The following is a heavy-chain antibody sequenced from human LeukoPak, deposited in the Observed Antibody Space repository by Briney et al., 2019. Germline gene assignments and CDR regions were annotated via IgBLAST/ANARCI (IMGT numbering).Heavy chain of an antibody. CDR2: INSDGSST. CDR3: ARDLCSGGSCYYNNWFDP. V-gene: IGHV3-74*01. Sequence: GGSLRLSCAASGFTFSTYWMHWVRQAPGKGLVWVSRINSDGSSTRYADSVEGRFTISRDNAKNTLYLQMNSLRAEDTAVYYCARDLCSGGSCYYNNWFDPWGQGTLVTVSS. D-gene: IGHD2-15*01. CDR1: GFTFSTYW. J-gene: IGHJ5*02.